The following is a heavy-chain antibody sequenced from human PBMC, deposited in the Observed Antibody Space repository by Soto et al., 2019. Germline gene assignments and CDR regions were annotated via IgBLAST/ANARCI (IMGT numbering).Heavy chain of an antibody. CDR1: GYTFTSYG. V-gene: IGHV1-18*01. J-gene: IGHJ4*02. Sequence: GASVKVSCKASGYTFTSYGISWVRQAPGQGLEWMRWISAYNGNTNYAQKLQGRVTMTTDTSTSTAYMELRSLRSDDTAVYYCARDTPPHFWSGYTSYFDYWGQGTLVTVSS. CDR3: ARDTPPHFWSGYTSYFDY. CDR2: ISAYNGNT. D-gene: IGHD3-3*02.